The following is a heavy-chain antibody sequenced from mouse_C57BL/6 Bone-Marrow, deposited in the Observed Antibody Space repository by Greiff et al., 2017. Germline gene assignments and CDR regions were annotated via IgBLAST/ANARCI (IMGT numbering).Heavy chain of an antibody. V-gene: IGHV1-62-2*01. CDR3: ARHEEDPHYYGSSYWFAY. CDR1: GYTFTEYT. D-gene: IGHD1-1*01. Sequence: QVQLQQSGAELVKPGASVKLSCKASGYTFTEYTIHWVKQRSGQGLEWIGWFYPGSGSIKYNEKFKDKATLTADKSSSTVYMELSRLTSEDSAVXCCARHEEDPHYYGSSYWFAYWGQGTLVTVSA. CDR2: FYPGSGSI. J-gene: IGHJ3*01.